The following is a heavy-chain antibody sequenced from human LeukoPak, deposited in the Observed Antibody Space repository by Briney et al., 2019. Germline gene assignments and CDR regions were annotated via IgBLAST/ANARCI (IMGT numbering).Heavy chain of an antibody. Sequence: PGGSLRLSCAASGFTFSSCSFNWVRQAPGKGLEWVSCISSSTSYIYYADSVRGRFTISRDNAKNSLYLQMNSLRVEDTAVYYCARAPGYYGDPFDYWGQGTLVTVSS. CDR3: ARAPGYYGDPFDY. D-gene: IGHD4-17*01. J-gene: IGHJ4*02. V-gene: IGHV3-21*01. CDR1: GFTFSSCS. CDR2: ISSSTSYI.